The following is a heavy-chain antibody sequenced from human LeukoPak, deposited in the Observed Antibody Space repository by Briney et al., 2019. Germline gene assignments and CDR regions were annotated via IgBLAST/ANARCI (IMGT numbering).Heavy chain of an antibody. CDR1: GFSFNDYT. V-gene: IGHV3-43*01. D-gene: IGHD3-16*01. CDR2: ITRDGGHT. Sequence: GGSLRLSCAASGFSFNDYTLHWVRQAPGKGLELVSLITRDGGHTYYADSVKGRFTIPRDISKKSFYLQMNSLSTDDTALYYCATERSRYFDHWGQGTLVTVSP. CDR3: ATERSRYFDH. J-gene: IGHJ4*02.